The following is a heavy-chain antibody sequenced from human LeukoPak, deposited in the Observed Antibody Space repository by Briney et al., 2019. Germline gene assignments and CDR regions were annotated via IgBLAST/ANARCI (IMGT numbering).Heavy chain of an antibody. Sequence: ASVKVSCKASRYTFTSYYMHWVRQAPGQGLEWMGIINPSGGSTSYAQKFQGRVAMTRDTSTSTVYMELSSLRSEDTAVYYCARDVVPAAMREDGLDPWGQGTLVTVSS. CDR1: RYTFTSYY. CDR3: ARDVVPAAMREDGLDP. V-gene: IGHV1-46*01. D-gene: IGHD2-2*01. J-gene: IGHJ5*02. CDR2: INPSGGST.